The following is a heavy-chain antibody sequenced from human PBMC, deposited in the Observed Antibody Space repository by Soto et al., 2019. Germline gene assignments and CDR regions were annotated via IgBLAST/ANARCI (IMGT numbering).Heavy chain of an antibody. CDR2: ISWNSGDR. CDR1: GFTFDDYA. CDR3: ARGPHKTYYDFWSGYAAYYGMDV. Sequence: PGGSLRLSCAASGFTFDDYAMHWVRQAPGKGLEWVSGISWNSGDRGYADSVKGRFTISRDNAKNSLYLQMDSLRAEDTAVYYCARGPHKTYYDFWSGYAAYYGMDVWGQGTTVTVS. D-gene: IGHD3-3*01. V-gene: IGHV3-9*01. J-gene: IGHJ6*02.